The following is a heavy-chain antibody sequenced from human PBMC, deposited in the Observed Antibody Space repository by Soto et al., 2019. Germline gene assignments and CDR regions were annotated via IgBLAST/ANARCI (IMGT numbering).Heavy chain of an antibody. Sequence: QVQLVQSGAEVKKPGSSVKVSCKASGGTFSSYTISWVRQAPGQGLEWMGRIIPILGIANYAQKFQGRVPMTADKSTSTAYRERSSLGSEDTAVYYCARGDVATATGSHWGQGTLVTVSS. J-gene: IGHJ4*02. V-gene: IGHV1-69*02. D-gene: IGHD5-18*01. CDR3: ARGDVATATGSH. CDR1: GGTFSSYT. CDR2: IIPILGIA.